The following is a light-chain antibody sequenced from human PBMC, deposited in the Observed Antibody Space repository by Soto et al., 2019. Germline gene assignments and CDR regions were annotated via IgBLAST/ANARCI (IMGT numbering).Light chain of an antibody. V-gene: IGLV2-11*01. CDR3: CSYAGSDKWV. J-gene: IGLJ3*02. CDR2: DVS. Sequence: QSALTQPRSVSGSPGQSVTISCTGTSSDVGGYNYVSWYQQHPGKAPKLMIYDVSKRPSGVPDRFSGSKSGNTASLTISGLQAEDEADYYCCSYAGSDKWVFGGGTKVTVL. CDR1: SSDVGGYNY.